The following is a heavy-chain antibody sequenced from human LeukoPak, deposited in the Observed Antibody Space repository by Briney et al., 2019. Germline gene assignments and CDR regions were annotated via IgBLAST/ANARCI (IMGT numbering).Heavy chain of an antibody. Sequence: SQTLSLTCTVSGGSISSGDYYWSWIRQPPGKGLEWIGYIYYSGSTYYNPSLKSRVTISVDTSKDQFSLKLSSVTAADTAVYYCARVSTVVWWFDPWGQGTLVTVSS. CDR2: IYYSGST. D-gene: IGHD4-23*01. V-gene: IGHV4-30-4*01. CDR1: GGSISSGDYY. CDR3: ARVSTVVWWFDP. J-gene: IGHJ5*02.